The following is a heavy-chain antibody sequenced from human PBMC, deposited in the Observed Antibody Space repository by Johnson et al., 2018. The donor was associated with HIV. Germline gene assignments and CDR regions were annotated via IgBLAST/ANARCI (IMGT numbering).Heavy chain of an antibody. CDR2: ISSSGSTI. V-gene: IGHV3-11*04. Sequence: QVQLVESGGGLVKPGGSLRLSCAASGFTFSDYYMSWIRQAPGKGLEWVSYISSSGSTIYYADSVQGRFTISRDNAKNSLYLQMNSLRAEDTAVYYCARERRANWDPNDAFDIWGQGTMVTVSS. D-gene: IGHD7-27*01. CDR1: GFTFSDYY. J-gene: IGHJ3*02. CDR3: ARERRANWDPNDAFDI.